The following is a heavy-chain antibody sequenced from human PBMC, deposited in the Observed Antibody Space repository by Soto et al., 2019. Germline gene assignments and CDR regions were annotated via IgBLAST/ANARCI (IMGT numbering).Heavy chain of an antibody. CDR1: VYTFTSYG. V-gene: IGHV1-18*01. D-gene: IGHD2-2*01. J-gene: IGHJ4*02. CDR2: ISAYNGNT. Sequence: ASVKVSCKASVYTFTSYGISWVRQAHRQGLEWMGWISAYNGNTNYAQKLQGRVTMTTDTSTSTAYMELRSLRSDDTAVYYCARDASYCSSTSCYSGDYWGQGTLVTVSS. CDR3: ARDASYCSSTSCYSGDY.